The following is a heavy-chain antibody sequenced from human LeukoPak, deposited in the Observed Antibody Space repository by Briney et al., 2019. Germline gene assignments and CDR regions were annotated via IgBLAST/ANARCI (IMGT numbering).Heavy chain of an antibody. J-gene: IGHJ4*02. D-gene: IGHD4-17*01. V-gene: IGHV3-23*01. Sequence: PGGSLRLSCAASGFTFSSYAMSWVRQAPGKGLEWVSAISGSGGSTYYADSVKGRFTISRDNSKNTLYLQMNSLRAEDTAVYYCAKDFPEKEDYGDYSIFDYWGQGTLVTVSS. CDR2: ISGSGGST. CDR3: AKDFPEKEDYGDYSIFDY. CDR1: GFTFSSYA.